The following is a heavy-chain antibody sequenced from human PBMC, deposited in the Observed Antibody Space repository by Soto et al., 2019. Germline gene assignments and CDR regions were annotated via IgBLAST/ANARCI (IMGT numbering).Heavy chain of an antibody. J-gene: IGHJ4*02. CDR1: RFTFSTYA. V-gene: IGHV3-23*01. CDR2: ISGSGGST. Sequence: EVQLLESGGGLVQPGGSLRLSCAASRFTFSTYAMSWVRQAPGKGLEWVSTISGSGGSTYSADSVKGRFTISRDNSKNTLFLQMNSLRAEDTAVYFCAIAPNYWGQGTLVTVSS. CDR3: AIAPNY.